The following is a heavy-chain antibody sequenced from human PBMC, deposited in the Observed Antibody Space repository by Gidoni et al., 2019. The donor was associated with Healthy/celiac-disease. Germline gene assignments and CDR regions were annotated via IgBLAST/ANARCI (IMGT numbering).Heavy chain of an antibody. V-gene: IGHV1-69*01. Sequence: QVQLVQSGAEVKKPGSSVKVSCKASGGTFSSYAISWVRQAPGQGLEWMGGIIPIFGTANYAQKFQGRVTITADESTSTAYMELSSLRSEDTAVYYCARRPYYYDSSGYYYEDLWGQGTLVTVSS. J-gene: IGHJ4*02. D-gene: IGHD3-22*01. CDR1: GGTFSSYA. CDR3: ARRPYYYDSSGYYYEDL. CDR2: IIPIFGTA.